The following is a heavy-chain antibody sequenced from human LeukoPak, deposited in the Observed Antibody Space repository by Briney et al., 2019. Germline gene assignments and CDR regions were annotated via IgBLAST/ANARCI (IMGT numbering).Heavy chain of an antibody. Sequence: GGSLRLSCAASGFTFSSYVMHWVRQAPGKGLEWVAIISYDGSNEYYADSVKGRFTISRDNSKNTLYLQMNSLRAADTAVYYCAREGRVAAAKDYWGQGTLVTVSS. CDR3: AREGRVAAAKDY. V-gene: IGHV3-30*04. CDR2: ISYDGSNE. J-gene: IGHJ4*02. CDR1: GFTFSSYV. D-gene: IGHD6-13*01.